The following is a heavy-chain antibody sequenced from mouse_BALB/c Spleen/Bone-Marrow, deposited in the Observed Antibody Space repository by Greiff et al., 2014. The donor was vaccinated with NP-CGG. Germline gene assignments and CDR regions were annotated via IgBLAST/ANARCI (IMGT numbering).Heavy chain of an antibody. J-gene: IGHJ4*01. CDR3: AAITTVVARYAMDY. V-gene: IGHV5-17*02. Sequence: EVQRVESGGGLVQPGGSRKLSCAASGFTFSSFGMHWVRQAPEKGLEWVAYISSGSSTIYYADTVKGRFTISRDNPKNTLFLQMTSRRSEDTAMYYCAAITTVVARYAMDYWGQGTSVTVSS. CDR1: GFTFSSFG. D-gene: IGHD1-1*01. CDR2: ISSGSSTI.